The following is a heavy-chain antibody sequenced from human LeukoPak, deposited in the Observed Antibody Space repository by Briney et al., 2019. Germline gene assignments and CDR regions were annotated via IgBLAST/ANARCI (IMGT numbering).Heavy chain of an antibody. V-gene: IGHV3-23*01. CDR3: AKGVGRDNYYYYMDV. D-gene: IGHD1-26*01. CDR1: GFTFSSYA. CDR2: ISGSGGST. J-gene: IGHJ6*03. Sequence: PGGSLRLSCAASGFTFSSYAMSWVRQAPGKGLEWVSRISGSGGSTYYADSVKGRFTISRDNSKNTLYLQMNSLRAEDTAVYYCAKGVGRDNYYYYMDVWGKGTTVTVSS.